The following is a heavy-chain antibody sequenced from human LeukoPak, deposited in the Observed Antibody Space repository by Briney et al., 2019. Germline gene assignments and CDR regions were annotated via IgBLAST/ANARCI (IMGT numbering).Heavy chain of an antibody. D-gene: IGHD6-13*01. J-gene: IGHJ3*02. V-gene: IGHV1-24*01. Sequence: ASVEVSCKVSGYTLTELSMHWVRQAPGKGLEWMGGFDPEDGETIYAQKFQGRVTMTEDTSTDTAYMELSSLRSEDTAVYYCATDLSLYSSSWYYRVAFDIWGQGTMVTVSS. CDR2: FDPEDGET. CDR1: GYTLTELS. CDR3: ATDLSLYSSSWYYRVAFDI.